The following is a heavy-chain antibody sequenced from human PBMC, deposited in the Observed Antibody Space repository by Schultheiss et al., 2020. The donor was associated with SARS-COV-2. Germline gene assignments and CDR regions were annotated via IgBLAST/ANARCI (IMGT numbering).Heavy chain of an antibody. V-gene: IGHV3-23*01. Sequence: GGSLRLSCAASGFTFSSSWMHWVCQAPEKGLEWVSLITGSGGTTYYADSVKGRFTISRDSSKNTLYLQMNSLRGEDTAVYYCAREKGGYCSGGTCYSPYYYGMDVWGQGTTVTVSS. CDR2: ITGSGGTT. CDR3: AREKGGYCSGGTCYSPYYYGMDV. D-gene: IGHD2-15*01. J-gene: IGHJ6*02. CDR1: GFTFSSSW.